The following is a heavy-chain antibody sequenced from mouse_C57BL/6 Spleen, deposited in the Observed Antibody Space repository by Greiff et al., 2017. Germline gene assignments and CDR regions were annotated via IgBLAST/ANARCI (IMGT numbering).Heavy chain of an antibody. V-gene: IGHV5-17*01. CDR3: ARLLLRTYAMDY. D-gene: IGHD1-1*01. CDR1: GFTFSDYG. J-gene: IGHJ4*01. Sequence: DVHLVESGGGLVKPGGSLKLSCAASGFTFSDYGMHWVRQAPEKGLEWVAYISSGSSTIYYADTVKGRFTISRDNAKNTLFLQMTSLRSEDTAMYYCARLLLRTYAMDYWGQGTSVTVSS. CDR2: ISSGSSTI.